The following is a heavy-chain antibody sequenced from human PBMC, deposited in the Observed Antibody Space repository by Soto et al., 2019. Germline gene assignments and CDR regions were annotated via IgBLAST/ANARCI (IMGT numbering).Heavy chain of an antibody. Sequence: GGSLRLSCAASGFTFSSYWMSWVRHAPGKGLEWVANIKQDGSEKFYVDSVKGRFTISKDNAKNSVYLQMNSLRAEDTAVYYCARGHTTSPNWFDPWGQGTLVTVSS. V-gene: IGHV3-7*03. CDR2: IKQDGSEK. CDR1: GFTFSSYW. D-gene: IGHD2-2*01. CDR3: ARGHTTSPNWFDP. J-gene: IGHJ5*02.